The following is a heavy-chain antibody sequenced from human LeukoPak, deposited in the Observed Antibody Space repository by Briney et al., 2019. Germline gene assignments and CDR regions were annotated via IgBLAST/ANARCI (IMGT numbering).Heavy chain of an antibody. D-gene: IGHD5-12*01. J-gene: IGHJ4*02. CDR1: GGTFSSYT. CDR3: ALQGDGIVATPNIDY. V-gene: IGHV1-69*02. CDR2: VIPILGIA. Sequence: SVKVSCKASGGTFSSYTISWVRQAPGQGLEWMGRVIPILGIANYAQKFQGRVTITADKSTSTAYMELSSLRSEDTAVYYCALQGDGIVATPNIDYWGQGTLVTVSS.